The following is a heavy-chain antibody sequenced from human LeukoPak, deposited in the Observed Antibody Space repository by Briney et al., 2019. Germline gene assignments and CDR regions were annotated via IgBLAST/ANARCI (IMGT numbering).Heavy chain of an antibody. CDR3: ARGRFGEWDNWFDP. J-gene: IGHJ5*02. Sequence: ASVKVSCKASGYTFSGYYMHWVRHAPGQGLEWMGWSNPNSGDTHYAQKFQGRVTMTRDTSINTAYMELSSLKSDDTAVYFCARGRFGEWDNWFDPWGQGTLVTVSS. D-gene: IGHD3-10*01. V-gene: IGHV1-2*02. CDR2: SNPNSGDT. CDR1: GYTFSGYY.